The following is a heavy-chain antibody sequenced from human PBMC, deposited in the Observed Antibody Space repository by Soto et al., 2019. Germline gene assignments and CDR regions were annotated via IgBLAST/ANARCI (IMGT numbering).Heavy chain of an antibody. CDR3: ARAMVRGVIAAFDI. J-gene: IGHJ3*02. CDR2: TSYDGSKK. V-gene: IGHV3-30*03. CDR1: GFTLSNYG. D-gene: IGHD3-10*01. Sequence: GGSLRLSCAASGFTLSNYGMHWVRQAPGKGLEWVAVTSYDGSKKYYGDSVKGRFTISRDNSKNTLYLQMNSLRAEDTAVYYCARAMVRGVIAAFDICGQGTMVTVSS.